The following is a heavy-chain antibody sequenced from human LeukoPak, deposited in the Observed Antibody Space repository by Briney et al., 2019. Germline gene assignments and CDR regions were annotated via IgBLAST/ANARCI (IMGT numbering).Heavy chain of an antibody. CDR1: GGSFSGYY. Sequence: SETLSLTCAVYGGSFSGYYWSWIRQPPGKGLEWIGEINHSGSTNYNPSLRSRVTISVDTSKNQFSLQLSSVTAADTAVYYCARDARGYYDSPFDYWGQGTLVTVSS. V-gene: IGHV4-34*01. J-gene: IGHJ4*02. CDR2: INHSGST. D-gene: IGHD3-22*01. CDR3: ARDARGYYDSPFDY.